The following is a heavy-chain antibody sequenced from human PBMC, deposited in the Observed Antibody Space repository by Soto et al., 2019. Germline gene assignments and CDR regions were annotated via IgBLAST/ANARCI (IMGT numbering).Heavy chain of an antibody. Sequence: EVQLVESGGGLVQPGGSLRLSCSASGFTFNDYPMYWVRQAPGKGLEYVSLISANGGSTHYADSVKGRFSISRDKSKKTLYLQMISLRAEDTAVYYCVKGAGWLQDVDYWGQGTLVTVSS. D-gene: IGHD5-12*01. CDR2: ISANGGST. CDR1: GFTFNDYP. J-gene: IGHJ4*02. CDR3: VKGAGWLQDVDY. V-gene: IGHV3-64D*08.